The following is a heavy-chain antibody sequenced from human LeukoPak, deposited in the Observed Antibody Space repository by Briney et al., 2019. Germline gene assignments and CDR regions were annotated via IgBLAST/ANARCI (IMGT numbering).Heavy chain of an antibody. CDR3: ARAGSSGGLCDY. CDR2: IYSSGST. J-gene: IGHJ4*02. D-gene: IGHD6-19*01. CDR1: GDSISSYF. V-gene: IGHV4-4*07. Sequence: PSETLSLTCTVSGDSISSYFWSWVRQPAGKGLEWIGRIYSSGSTKYNPSLQSRVTMSLDTSKKQLSLNLGSVTAADTAVYYCARAGSSGGLCDYWGQGILVTVSS.